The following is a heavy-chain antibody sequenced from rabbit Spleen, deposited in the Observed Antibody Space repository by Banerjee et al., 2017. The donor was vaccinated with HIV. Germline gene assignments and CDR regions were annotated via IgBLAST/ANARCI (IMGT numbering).Heavy chain of an antibody. Sequence: QSLEESGGDLVKPGASLTLTCTASGFSFSSSDYMCWVRQAPGKGLELIARIGISSGSTWYANWAKGRFTISKTSSTTVTLQMTSLTVADTATYFCAGWYDGAANYAGGAFDPCGPGTLVTVS. CDR1: GFSFSSSDY. CDR3: AGWYDGAANYAGGAFDP. CDR2: IGISSGST. V-gene: IGHV1S40*01. D-gene: IGHD4-2*01. J-gene: IGHJ2*01.